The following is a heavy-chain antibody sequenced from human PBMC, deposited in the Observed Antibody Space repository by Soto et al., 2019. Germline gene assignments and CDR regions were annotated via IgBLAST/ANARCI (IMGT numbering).Heavy chain of an antibody. CDR3: ARRTGGSSFNDY. CDR2: IYYSGST. J-gene: IGHJ4*02. CDR1: GGSISSSSYY. D-gene: IGHD6-6*01. V-gene: IGHV4-39*01. Sequence: QLQLQESGPGLVKPSETLSLTCTVSGGSISSSSYYWGWIRQPPGKGLEWIGNIYYSGSTYYNPSLKSRVTMSLDTSKNQFSLKLSSVTAADTSVYYCARRTGGSSFNDYWSQGTLLTVSS.